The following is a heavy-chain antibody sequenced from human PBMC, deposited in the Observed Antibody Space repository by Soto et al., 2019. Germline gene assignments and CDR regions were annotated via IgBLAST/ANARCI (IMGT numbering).Heavy chain of an antibody. CDR2: IYSGGST. CDR1: GFTVSRNY. CDR3: ARDSGHCSSTGYFFPSDFGMDV. V-gene: IGHV3-53*04. D-gene: IGHD2-2*01. J-gene: IGHJ6*01. Sequence: EVQLVESGGGLVQPGGSLRLSCAASGFTVSRNYMSWVRQAPGKGLEWVSVIYSGGSTYYADSVKGRFTISRHNSKTTLYLQMTSLRAEGTAVYYCARDSGHCSSTGYFFPSDFGMDVWGQGTTVTVSS.